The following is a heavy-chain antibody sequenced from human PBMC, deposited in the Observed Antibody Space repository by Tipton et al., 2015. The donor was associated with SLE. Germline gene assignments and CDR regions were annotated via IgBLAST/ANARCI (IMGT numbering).Heavy chain of an antibody. CDR3: ARSLITSFGVVTKALDV. Sequence: TLSLTCAVSGGSFSGYSWSWFRQPPGKGLEWIGQTNPRGNTYYNPSLKSRVTLSVDTSKNQFPLKLSSVTAADTAAYFCARSLITSFGVVTKALDVWGKGTTVTVSS. V-gene: IGHV4-34*01. D-gene: IGHD3-3*01. CDR1: GGSFSGYS. CDR2: TNPRGNT. J-gene: IGHJ6*04.